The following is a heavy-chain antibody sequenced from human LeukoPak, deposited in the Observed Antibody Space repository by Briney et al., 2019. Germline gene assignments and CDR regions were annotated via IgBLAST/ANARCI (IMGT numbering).Heavy chain of an antibody. D-gene: IGHD2-15*01. Sequence: PSETLSLTCAVSGYSISSGYYWGWIRQPPGKGLEWIGRIYHSGSTYYNPSLKSRVTISVDTSKNQFSLKLSSVTAADTAVYNCARLGVVAAYSGYWGQGTLVTVSS. CDR2: IYHSGST. CDR1: GYSISSGYY. V-gene: IGHV4-38-2*01. CDR3: ARLGVVAAYSGY. J-gene: IGHJ4*02.